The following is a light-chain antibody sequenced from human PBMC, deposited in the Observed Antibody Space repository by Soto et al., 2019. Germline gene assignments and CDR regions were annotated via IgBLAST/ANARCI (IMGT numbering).Light chain of an antibody. Sequence: IQMTQSPSTLSASVGDRVTLTCRASHNIAKWLAWYQQKPGRAPRLLIYDASTLQTGVPSRFSGSGSGTEFTLTISGLRPDDFATYYCQHLDTYWPFGQGTKVEIK. CDR3: QHLDTYWP. V-gene: IGKV1-5*01. J-gene: IGKJ1*01. CDR2: DAS. CDR1: HNIAKW.